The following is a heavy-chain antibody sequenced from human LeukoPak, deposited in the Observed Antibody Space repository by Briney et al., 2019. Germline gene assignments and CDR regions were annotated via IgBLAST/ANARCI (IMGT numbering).Heavy chain of an antibody. CDR3: ARAPSGWSDYWYFDL. J-gene: IGHJ2*01. V-gene: IGHV3-53*01. Sequence: GGSLRLSCAASGFTVSSNYMSWVRQAPGKGLEWVSLIYSGGVTYYADSVKGRFIISRDNSKNTLFLQMNSLRAEDTAVYYCARAPSGWSDYWYFDLWGCGTLVSVSS. D-gene: IGHD6-19*01. CDR1: GFTVSSNY. CDR2: IYSGGVT.